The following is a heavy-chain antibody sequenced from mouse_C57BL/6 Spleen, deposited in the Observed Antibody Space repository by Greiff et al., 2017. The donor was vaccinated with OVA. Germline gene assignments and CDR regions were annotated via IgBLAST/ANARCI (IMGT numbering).Heavy chain of an antibody. J-gene: IGHJ3*01. D-gene: IGHD2-5*01. Sequence: VQLQQSGAELVRPGASVKLSCTASGFNIKDAYMHWVKQRPEQGLEWIGWIDPENGDTEYASKFQGKATITADTSSNTAYLQLSSLTSEDTAVYYCTTDRNYEGFAYWGQGTLVTVSA. CDR3: TTDRNYEGFAY. V-gene: IGHV14-4*01. CDR2: IDPENGDT. CDR1: GFNIKDAY.